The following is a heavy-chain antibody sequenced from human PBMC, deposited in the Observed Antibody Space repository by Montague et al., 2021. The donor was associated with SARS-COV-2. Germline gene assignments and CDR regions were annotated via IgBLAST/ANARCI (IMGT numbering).Heavy chain of an antibody. J-gene: IGHJ4*02. D-gene: IGHD3-10*01. Sequence: SETLSLICSVSGYSISSGYYWGWIRQPPGKGLEWIGSIYHSGGTYYSPSLKSRVTVSVDTSKNQFSLRLSSVTAADTAVYYCARWYYGSGSYPHWGQGTLVTVSS. CDR1: GYSISSGYY. CDR3: ARWYYGSGSYPH. CDR2: IYHSGGT. V-gene: IGHV4-38-2*01.